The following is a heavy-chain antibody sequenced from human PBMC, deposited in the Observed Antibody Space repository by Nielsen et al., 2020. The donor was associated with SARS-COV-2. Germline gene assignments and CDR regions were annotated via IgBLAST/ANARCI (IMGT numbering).Heavy chain of an antibody. CDR2: VGTAGDT. CDR1: GFSFSSYD. D-gene: IGHD5-18*01. Sequence: GGSLRLSCAASGFSFSSYDLHWVRQAAGRGLEWVSGVGTAGDTYYADSVRGRFTISRENADNSLYLQMNSLRVGDTAVYYCARLPHGYSYGRYYYHGLDVWGQGTTVTVS. CDR3: ARLPHGYSYGRYYYHGLDV. J-gene: IGHJ6*02. V-gene: IGHV3-13*04.